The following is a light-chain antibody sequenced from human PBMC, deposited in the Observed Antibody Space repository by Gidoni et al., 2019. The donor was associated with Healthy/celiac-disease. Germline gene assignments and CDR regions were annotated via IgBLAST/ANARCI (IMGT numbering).Light chain of an antibody. J-gene: IGKJ4*01. CDR1: QSVSSSY. Sequence: EIVLPQSPGTLSLSPGERATLSCRASQSVSSSYLAWYQQKPGQAPRLLLYGASSRATGTPDRFSGSGSGTDFTLTISILEPEDFAVYYCKQYGSSPPTFGGGTKVEIK. V-gene: IGKV3-20*01. CDR2: GAS. CDR3: KQYGSSPPT.